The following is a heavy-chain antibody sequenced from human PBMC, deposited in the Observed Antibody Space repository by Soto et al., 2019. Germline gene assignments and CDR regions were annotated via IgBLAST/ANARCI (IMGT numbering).Heavy chain of an antibody. CDR2: IKAANGDT. D-gene: IGHD3-16*02. J-gene: IGHJ4*02. V-gene: IGHV1-3*05. CDR1: GYRFTAYA. CDR3: ARSAISPPGGLIGPFDF. Sequence: QVHLVQSGAEERKPGASVRVSCETSGYRFTAYAIHWVRQAPGQRPEWMGWIKAANGDTRYAQNFQTRLTITSDTSASTAYMDLSSLRFEDTAVYYCARSAISPPGGLIGPFDFWGQGNLVAVSS.